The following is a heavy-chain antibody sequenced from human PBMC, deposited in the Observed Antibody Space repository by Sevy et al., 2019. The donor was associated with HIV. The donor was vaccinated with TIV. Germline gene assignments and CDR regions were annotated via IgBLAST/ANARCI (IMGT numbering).Heavy chain of an antibody. J-gene: IGHJ4*02. V-gene: IGHV4-34*01. CDR1: GGSFSGYY. CDR2: INRSGST. D-gene: IGHD2-21*01. CDR3: ARGPVGMATISYYFDY. Sequence: SETLSLTCAVYGGSFSGYYWSWIRQPPGKGLEWIGEINRSGSTNYNPSLKSRVTISVDTSKNQFSLKLSSVTAADTAVYYCARGPVGMATISYYFDYWGQGTLVTVSS.